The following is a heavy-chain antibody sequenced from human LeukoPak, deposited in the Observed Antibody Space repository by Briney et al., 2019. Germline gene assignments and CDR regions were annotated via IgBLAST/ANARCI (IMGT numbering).Heavy chain of an antibody. CDR3: ARTFERSEREVAGVIDY. CDR1: GGSFSGYY. D-gene: IGHD5-12*01. Sequence: PSETLSLTCAVYGGSFSGYYWSWIRQPPGKGLEWIGEINHSGSTNYNPSLKSRVTISVDTSKNQFSLKLSSVTAADTAVYYCARTFERSEREVAGVIDYWGQGTLVTVSS. J-gene: IGHJ4*02. V-gene: IGHV4-34*01. CDR2: INHSGST.